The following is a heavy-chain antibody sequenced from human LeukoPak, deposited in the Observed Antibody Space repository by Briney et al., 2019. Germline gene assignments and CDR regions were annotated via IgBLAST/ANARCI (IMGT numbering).Heavy chain of an antibody. CDR2: IKQDGSEK. J-gene: IGHJ4*02. CDR3: ARDLSGVTGYTYGRGIDY. V-gene: IGHV3-7*01. D-gene: IGHD5-18*01. CDR1: GFTFTTYW. Sequence: GGSLRLSCVGSGFTFTTYWMSWVRQAPGKGLGWVANIKQDGSEKYYVDSVKGRFTISRDNAKTSLYLQMNSLRAEDTAVYYCARDLSGVTGYTYGRGIDYWGQGTLVTVSS.